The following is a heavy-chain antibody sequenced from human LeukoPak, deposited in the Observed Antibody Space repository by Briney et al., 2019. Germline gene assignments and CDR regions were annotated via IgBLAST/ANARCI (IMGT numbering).Heavy chain of an antibody. J-gene: IGHJ1*01. V-gene: IGHV4-4*02. CDR2: IYHSGST. D-gene: IGHD6-19*01. CDR3: ARSSGYSSGWYDLYFQH. CDR1: GGSISCSNW. Sequence: SGTLSLTCAVSGGSISCSNWWSWVRQPPGKGLEWIGEIYHSGSTNYNPSLKSRVTISVDKSKNQFSLKLSSVTAADTAVYYCARSSGYSSGWYDLYFQHWGQGTLVTVSS.